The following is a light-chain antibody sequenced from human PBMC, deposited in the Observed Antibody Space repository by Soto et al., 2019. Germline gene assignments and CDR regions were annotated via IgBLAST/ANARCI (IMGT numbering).Light chain of an antibody. V-gene: IGKV4-1*01. J-gene: IGKJ3*01. CDR3: QQYYSTPFT. CDR2: WAS. Sequence: DIVMTQSPDSLAVSLGERATINCRSSQSVLYSPNNKNYLAWYQHKPGQPPKLLIYWASTRESGVPDRFSGSGSDTDFTLTISSLQAEDVAVYYCQQYYSTPFTFGPGTKVDIK. CDR1: QSVLYSPNNKNY.